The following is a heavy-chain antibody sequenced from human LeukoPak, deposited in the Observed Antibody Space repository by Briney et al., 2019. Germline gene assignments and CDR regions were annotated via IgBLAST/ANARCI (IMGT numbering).Heavy chain of an antibody. Sequence: PSETLSLTCTVSGGSFSSGDYYWSRIRQAPGKGLEWIGYIYYSGSTYYNPSLKSHVTISSDTYKNQFSLKLSSVTAADTAVYYCARAESSGYYFDAFDIWGQGTMVTVSS. CDR2: IYYSGST. CDR3: ARAESSGYYFDAFDI. CDR1: GGSFSSGDYY. V-gene: IGHV4-30-4*01. D-gene: IGHD3-22*01. J-gene: IGHJ3*02.